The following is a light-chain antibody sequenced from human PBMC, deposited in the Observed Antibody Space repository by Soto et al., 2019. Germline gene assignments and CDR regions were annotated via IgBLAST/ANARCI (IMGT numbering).Light chain of an antibody. J-gene: IGKJ1*01. CDR3: QQYGSSPTWT. V-gene: IGKV3-20*01. CDR1: QSVSSSY. Sequence: EIVLTQSPGTLSLSPGERATLSGRASQSVSSSYLAWYQQKPGQAPRLLIYGASSRATGIPDRFSGSGSGTDFTLTISSLEPEDFAVYYCQQYGSSPTWTFGQGTKVDIK. CDR2: GAS.